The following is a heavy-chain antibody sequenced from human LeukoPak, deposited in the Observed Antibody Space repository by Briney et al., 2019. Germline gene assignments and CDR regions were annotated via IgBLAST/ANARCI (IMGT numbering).Heavy chain of an antibody. V-gene: IGHV4-59*01. J-gene: IGHJ5*02. D-gene: IGHD6-19*01. CDR2: IYYNGNT. Sequence: PSETLSLTCTVSGGSMTNYYWSWMRRPPGKGLEWNGSIYYNGNTNYNPSVKSRVTISIDTSKKQFYLRLSSVTAADTALYFCARDNQYNSGWSFDPWGQGILVTVSS. CDR1: GGSMTNYY. CDR3: ARDNQYNSGWSFDP.